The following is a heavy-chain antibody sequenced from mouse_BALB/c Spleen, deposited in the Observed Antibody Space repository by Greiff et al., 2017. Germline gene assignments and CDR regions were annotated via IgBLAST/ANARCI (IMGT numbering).Heavy chain of an antibody. CDR1: GFTFSDYY. J-gene: IGHJ1*01. CDR2: ISDGGSYT. V-gene: IGHV5-4*02. Sequence: EVHLVESGGGLVKPGGSLKLSCAASGFTFSDYYMYWVRQTPEKRLEWVATISDGGSYTYYPDSVKGRFTISRDNAKNNLYLQMSSLKSEDTAMYYCARGEDWYFDVWGAGTTVTVPS. CDR3: ARGEDWYFDV.